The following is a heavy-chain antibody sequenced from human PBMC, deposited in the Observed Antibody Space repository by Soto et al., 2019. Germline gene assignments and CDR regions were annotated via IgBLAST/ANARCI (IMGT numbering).Heavy chain of an antibody. CDR1: GGSVSSGGHY. Sequence: PSETLSLTCTVSGGSVSSGGHYWSWIRQHPGKGLEWIGYIYYSGSTYYNPSLKSRVTISVDTSKNQFSLKLSSVTAADTAVYYCSRVFGFGGMDVWGQGTTVTVSS. CDR2: IYYSGST. D-gene: IGHD3-10*01. CDR3: SRVFGFGGMDV. V-gene: IGHV4-31*03. J-gene: IGHJ6*02.